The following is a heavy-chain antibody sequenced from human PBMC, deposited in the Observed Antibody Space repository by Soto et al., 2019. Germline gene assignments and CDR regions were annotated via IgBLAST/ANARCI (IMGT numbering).Heavy chain of an antibody. D-gene: IGHD2-15*01. CDR2: ISGSGGST. J-gene: IGHJ6*02. CDR1: GFTFSSYA. V-gene: IGHV3-23*01. CDR3: AKPQLLYCSGGSCYSSVGDYYYGMDV. Sequence: GSLRLSCAASGFTFSSYAMSWVRQAPGKGLEWVSAISGSGGSTYYADSVKGRFTISRDNSKNTLYLQMNSLRAEDTAVYYCAKPQLLYCSGGSCYSSVGDYYYGMDVWGQGTTVTVSS.